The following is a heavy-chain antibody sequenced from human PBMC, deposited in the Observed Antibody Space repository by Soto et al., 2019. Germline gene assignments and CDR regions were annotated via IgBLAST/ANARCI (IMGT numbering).Heavy chain of an antibody. J-gene: IGHJ4*02. D-gene: IGHD1-1*01. CDR3: VKPGHLTQKPGTPYYFDY. V-gene: IGHV1-46*01. CDR1: GDTYTSYY. Sequence: GASVKVSGKEAGDTYTSYYIHGVRQAPGQGLGWMGKGNPSGGGTFYAQKFKGRVTMTGDTSASTVYMELSSLRSEDTAVYYCVKPGHLTQKPGTPYYFDYWGQGTFVTVSS. CDR2: GNPSGGGT.